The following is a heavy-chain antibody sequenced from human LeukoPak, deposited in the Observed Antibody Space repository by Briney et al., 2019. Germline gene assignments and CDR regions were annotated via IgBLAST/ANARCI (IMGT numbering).Heavy chain of an antibody. CDR2: INHSGSS. V-gene: IGHV4-34*01. CDR1: GGSISTYY. J-gene: IGHJ4*02. CDR3: ARRSQDFDF. Sequence: SETLSLTCIVSGGSISTYYWSWIRQTPGKGLEWIGEINHSGSSNYNPSLKSRVTISVDTSKNQFSLKLNSVTAADTAAYYCARRSQDFDFWGQGILVTVSA.